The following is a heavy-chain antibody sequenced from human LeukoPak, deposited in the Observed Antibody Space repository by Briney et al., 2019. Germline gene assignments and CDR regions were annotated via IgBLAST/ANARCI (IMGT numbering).Heavy chain of an antibody. Sequence: PSETLSLTCAVYGGSFSGYYWSWIRQPPGEGLEWIGEIDHSGSTNYNPSLKSRVTISVDTSKNQFSLKLSSVTAADTAVYYCARLGSDGGHFDYWGQGTLVTVSS. D-gene: IGHD3-10*01. J-gene: IGHJ4*02. CDR2: IDHSGST. V-gene: IGHV4-34*01. CDR3: ARLGSDGGHFDY. CDR1: GGSFSGYY.